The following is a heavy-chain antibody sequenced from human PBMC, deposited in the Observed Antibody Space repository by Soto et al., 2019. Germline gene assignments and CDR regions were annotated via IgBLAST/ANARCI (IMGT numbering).Heavy chain of an antibody. CDR1: GGTFSSYT. Sequence: SVKVSXKASGGTFSSYTFSWVRQAPGQGLEWMGRIIPMLGIANYAQKFQGRVTITADKSTSTAYMELSSLRSEDTAVYYCANRGYSYGFVIYWGQGTLVTVSS. CDR3: ANRGYSYGFVIY. J-gene: IGHJ4*02. V-gene: IGHV1-69*02. CDR2: IIPMLGIA. D-gene: IGHD5-18*01.